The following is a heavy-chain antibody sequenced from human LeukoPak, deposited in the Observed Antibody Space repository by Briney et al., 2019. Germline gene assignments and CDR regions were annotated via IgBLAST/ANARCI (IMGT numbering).Heavy chain of an antibody. CDR1: GFTFSSYA. V-gene: IGHV3-30*04. D-gene: IGHD2-21*01. CDR3: ASRRGSGEGDY. CDR2: ISYDGSNK. Sequence: PGGSLRLSCAASGFTFSSYAMHWVRQAPGKGLEWVAVISYDGSNKYYADSVKGRFTISRDNSKNTLYLQMNSLRAEDTAVYYCASRRGSGEGDYWGQGTLVTVSS. J-gene: IGHJ4*02.